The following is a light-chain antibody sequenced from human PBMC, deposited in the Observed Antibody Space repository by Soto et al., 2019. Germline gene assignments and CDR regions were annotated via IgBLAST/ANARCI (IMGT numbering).Light chain of an antibody. Sequence: DFQMTQSPSSLSASVGDRVTITCRASHGISVYLAWYQQKPGKGPELLIYGASILQSGVPSRFTGSGSGTEFTLTISSLQPEDVATYYCQKYNSAPPWTFGQGTKVEIK. CDR2: GAS. CDR1: HGISVY. V-gene: IGKV1-27*01. J-gene: IGKJ1*01. CDR3: QKYNSAPPWT.